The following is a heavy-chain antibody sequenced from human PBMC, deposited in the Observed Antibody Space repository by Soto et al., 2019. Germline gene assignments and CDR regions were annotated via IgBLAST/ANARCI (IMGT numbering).Heavy chain of an antibody. V-gene: IGHV5-51*01. CDR2: IYPGDSDT. CDR1: GYSFTSYW. J-gene: IGHJ4*02. Sequence: GESLKISCKGSGYSFTSYWIGWVRQMPGKGLEWMGIIYPGDSDTRYSPSFQGQVTISADKSISTAYLQWSSLKASDTAMYYCARPSPYDSSGYYLIDYWGQGTLVTDSS. CDR3: ARPSPYDSSGYYLIDY. D-gene: IGHD3-22*01.